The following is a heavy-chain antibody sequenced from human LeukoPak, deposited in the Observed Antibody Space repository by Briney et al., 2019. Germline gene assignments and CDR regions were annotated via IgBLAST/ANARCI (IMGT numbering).Heavy chain of an antibody. CDR3: AKEGHSSSERYYYYMDV. CDR1: GFTFDDYA. Sequence: SLILSCAASGFTFDDYAMHGVRPAPGKGLEWVSGISWNSGSICYADSVKGRFTISRDNAKNSLYLQMNSLRAEDTALYYCAKEGHSSSERYYYYMDVWGKGTTVTVSS. J-gene: IGHJ6*03. D-gene: IGHD6-6*01. V-gene: IGHV3-9*01. CDR2: ISWNSGSI.